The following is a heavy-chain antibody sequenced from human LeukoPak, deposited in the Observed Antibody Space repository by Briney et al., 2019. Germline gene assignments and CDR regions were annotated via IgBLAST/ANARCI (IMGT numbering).Heavy chain of an antibody. Sequence: GGSLRLSCAASGFTFSSYAMSWARQAPGKGLEWVSAISGSGGSTYYADSVKGRFTISRDNSKNTLYLQMNSLRAEDTAVYYCAKGGDFWSGYSWFDPWGQGTLVTVSS. CDR3: AKGGDFWSGYSWFDP. D-gene: IGHD3-3*01. CDR1: GFTFSSYA. V-gene: IGHV3-23*01. J-gene: IGHJ5*02. CDR2: ISGSGGST.